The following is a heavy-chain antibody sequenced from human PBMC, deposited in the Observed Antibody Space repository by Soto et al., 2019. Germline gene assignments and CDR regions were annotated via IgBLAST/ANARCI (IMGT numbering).Heavy chain of an antibody. J-gene: IGHJ6*02. V-gene: IGHV1-69*01. D-gene: IGHD1-26*01. Sequence: QVQLVQSGAEVKKPGSSVKVSCKASGGTFSSYAISWVRQAPGQGLEWMGGIIPIFGTANYAQKFQGRVTITADESTSTAYMELSSLRSEDTAVYYCARDTTDYYSYGMDVWGQGTTVTVSS. CDR2: IIPIFGTA. CDR3: ARDTTDYYSYGMDV. CDR1: GGTFSSYA.